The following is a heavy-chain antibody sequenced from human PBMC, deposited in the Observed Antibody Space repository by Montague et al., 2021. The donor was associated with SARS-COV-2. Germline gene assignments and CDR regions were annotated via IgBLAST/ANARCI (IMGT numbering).Heavy chain of an antibody. CDR2: IYTSGYT. V-gene: IGHV4-4*08. Sequence: SETLPLTCTVSGGSISSYYWNWIRQTPEKALEWLGNIYTSGYTKYNPSVKSRVTISLDTSKNEISLKLTSVTATDTAVYYCAREGGRSDYLDYWGQGILVTVSS. D-gene: IGHD3-10*01. J-gene: IGHJ4*02. CDR1: GGSISSYY. CDR3: AREGGRSDYLDY.